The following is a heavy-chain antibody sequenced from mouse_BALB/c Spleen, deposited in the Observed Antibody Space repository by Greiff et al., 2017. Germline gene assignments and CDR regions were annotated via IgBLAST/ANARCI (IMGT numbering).Heavy chain of an antibody. CDR3: AREGLHAMDY. Sequence: EVKLMESGGGLVKPGGSLKLSCAASGFTFSDYYMYWVRQTPEKRLEWVATISDGGSYTYYPDSVKGRFTISRDNAKNNLYLQMSSLKSEDTAMYYCAREGLHAMDYWGQGTSVTVSS. D-gene: IGHD2-13*01. J-gene: IGHJ4*01. CDR2: ISDGGSYT. CDR1: GFTFSDYY. V-gene: IGHV5-4*02.